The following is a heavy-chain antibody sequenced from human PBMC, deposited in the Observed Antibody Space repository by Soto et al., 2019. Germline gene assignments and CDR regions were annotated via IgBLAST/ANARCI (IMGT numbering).Heavy chain of an antibody. D-gene: IGHD6-13*01. Sequence: QVRLQESGPGLVKPSGTLSLTCAVSDGSISSRNWWSWVRQPPGEGLEWIGEIYHSGSTNNNPSLKSRVTIPVDKAKNQFSPKLTSVTAADTAVYFCARGRGVDTEATILSSSWYFESWGQGTPVTVSS. J-gene: IGHJ4*02. CDR2: IYHSGST. V-gene: IGHV4-4*02. CDR1: DGSISSRNW. CDR3: ARGRGVDTEATILSSSWYFES.